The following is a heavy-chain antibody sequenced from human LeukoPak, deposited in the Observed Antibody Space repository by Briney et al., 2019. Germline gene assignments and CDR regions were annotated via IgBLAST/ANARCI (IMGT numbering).Heavy chain of an antibody. V-gene: IGHV3-15*01. Sequence: KPGGSLRLSCAASGFTFSNAWMNWVRQAPRKGLEWVGRIRRITDGGTTDYAAPVKGRFTISRDDSKNTLYLQMNSLKTEDAGVYYCAKAQTDYSTSSTDFDYWGQGSLVTVSS. CDR1: GFTFSNAW. D-gene: IGHD6-6*01. CDR2: IRRITDGGTT. CDR3: AKAQTDYSTSSTDFDY. J-gene: IGHJ4*02.